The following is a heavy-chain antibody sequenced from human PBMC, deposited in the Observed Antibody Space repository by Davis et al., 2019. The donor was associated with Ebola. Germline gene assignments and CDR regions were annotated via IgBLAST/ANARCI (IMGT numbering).Heavy chain of an antibody. Sequence: PSETLSLTCTVSGVFISRHYWSWIRQPPGKRLEWIGSIFYTGSAYYNSSLASRATISVDTSKNQFSLKLTSVTAADTAMYYCSERGSSVWGQGALVTVSS. CDR1: GVFISRHY. CDR3: SERGSSV. D-gene: IGHD3-10*01. J-gene: IGHJ4*02. CDR2: IFYTGSA. V-gene: IGHV4-59*03.